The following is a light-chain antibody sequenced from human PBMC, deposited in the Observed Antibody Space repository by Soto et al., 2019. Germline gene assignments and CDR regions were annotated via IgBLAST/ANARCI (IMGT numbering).Light chain of an antibody. J-gene: IGKJ4*01. CDR1: QTISSW. Sequence: DIQMTQSPSTLSGSVGDRVTITCRPCQTISSWLAWYQQKPGKAPKLLIYKASTLKSGVPSRFSGSGSGTEFTLTISSLQPDDFATYYCQQSYSTPLTFGGGTKVDIK. V-gene: IGKV1-5*03. CDR2: KAS. CDR3: QQSYSTPLT.